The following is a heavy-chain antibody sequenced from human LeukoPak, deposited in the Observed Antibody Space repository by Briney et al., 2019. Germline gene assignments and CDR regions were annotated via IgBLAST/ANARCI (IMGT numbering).Heavy chain of an antibody. D-gene: IGHD3-22*01. J-gene: IGHJ6*03. CDR3: AREFYGSSGYYYYYYYMDV. CDR1: GFTFDDYG. Sequence: GGPLRLSCAASGFTFDDYGMSWVRQAPGKGLEWVSGINWNGGSTGYADSVKGRFTISRDNAKNSLYLQMNSLRAEDTALYYCAREFYGSSGYYYYYYYMDVWGKGTTVTVSS. V-gene: IGHV3-20*04. CDR2: INWNGGST.